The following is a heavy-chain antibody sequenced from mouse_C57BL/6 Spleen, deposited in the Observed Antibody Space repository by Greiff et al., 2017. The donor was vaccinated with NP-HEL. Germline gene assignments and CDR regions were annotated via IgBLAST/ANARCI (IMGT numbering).Heavy chain of an antibody. CDR2: IDPSDSYT. CDR3: ARHSGNYYVGY. D-gene: IGHD2-1*01. V-gene: IGHV1-69*01. Sequence: QVQLQQPGAELVMPGASVKLSCKASGYTFTSYWMHWVKQRPGQGLEWIGEIDPSDSYTNYNQKFKGKSTLTVDKSPSTAYMQLSSLTSEDSAVYYCARHSGNYYVGYCGQGSTLTVSS. J-gene: IGHJ2*01. CDR1: GYTFTSYW.